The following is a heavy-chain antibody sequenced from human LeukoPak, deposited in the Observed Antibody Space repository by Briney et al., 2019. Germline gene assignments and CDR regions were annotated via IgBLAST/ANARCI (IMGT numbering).Heavy chain of an antibody. CDR2: ISGSGGST. V-gene: IGHV3-23*01. CDR3: AKRPKYCSSTSCYGFDY. D-gene: IGHD2-2*01. CDR1: GFTFSSYS. Sequence: PGGSLRLSCAASGFTFSSYSMNWVRQAPGKGLEWVSAISGSGGSTYYADSVKGRFTISRDNSKNTLYLQMNSLRAEDTAVYYCAKRPKYCSSTSCYGFDYWGQGTLVTVSS. J-gene: IGHJ4*02.